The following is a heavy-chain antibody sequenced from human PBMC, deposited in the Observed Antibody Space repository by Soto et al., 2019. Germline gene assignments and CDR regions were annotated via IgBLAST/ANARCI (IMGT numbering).Heavy chain of an antibody. V-gene: IGHV3-74*01. CDR1: EFTFRSYW. D-gene: IGHD1-7*01. CDR3: ARSLPGTYGAFDL. J-gene: IGHJ3*01. CDR2: ISGDGSST. Sequence: EVQLVDSGGGLVQPGGSLRLSCAASEFTFRSYWMHWVRQSPGKGLVWVSRISGDGSSTTYADSVRGRFTISRDNAKNTVYLQMVSLRAEDTAVYYCARSLPGTYGAFDLWGQGTMVTVSS.